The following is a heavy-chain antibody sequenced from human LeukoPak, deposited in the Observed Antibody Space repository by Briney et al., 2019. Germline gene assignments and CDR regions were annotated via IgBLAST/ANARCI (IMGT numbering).Heavy chain of an antibody. CDR1: GGSISSGSYY. D-gene: IGHD2-2*01. CDR2: IYTSGST. J-gene: IGHJ3*02. CDR3: ARDGFYCSSTSCYFHDAFDI. V-gene: IGHV4-61*02. Sequence: TLSLTCTVSGGSISSGSYYWSWIRQPAGKGLEWIGRIYTSGSTNYNPSLKSRVTISVDTSKNQFSLKLSSVTAADTAVYYCARDGFYCSSTSCYFHDAFDIWGQGTMVTVSS.